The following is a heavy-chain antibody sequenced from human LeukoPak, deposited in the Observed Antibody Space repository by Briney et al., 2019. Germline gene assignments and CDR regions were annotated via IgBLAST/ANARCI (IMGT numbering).Heavy chain of an antibody. CDR2: IYPGDSDT. Sequence: GESLKISCKGSGYSFTSYWIGWVRQMPGKGLEWMGIIYPGDSDTRYSPSFQGQVTISADKSISTAYLQWSSLKASDTAMYYCASATVGGSCYSPLPCAFDIWGQGTMVTVSS. D-gene: IGHD2-15*01. V-gene: IGHV5-51*01. CDR1: GYSFTSYW. J-gene: IGHJ3*02. CDR3: ASATVGGSCYSPLPCAFDI.